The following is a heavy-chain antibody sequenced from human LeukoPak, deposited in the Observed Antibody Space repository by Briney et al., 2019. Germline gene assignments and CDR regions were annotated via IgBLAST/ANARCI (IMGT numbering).Heavy chain of an antibody. V-gene: IGHV3-11*04. Sequence: GGSLTLSCAASGFTFSDYYMSWIRQPPGKGLEWVSYISSSGSTIYYADSVKRRFTISRDNAKNSLYLQMNSLRAEDTAVYYCAGAKGSSGWNYYYYMDVWGKGTTVMVSS. J-gene: IGHJ6*03. CDR2: ISSSGSTI. D-gene: IGHD6-19*01. CDR1: GFTFSDYY. CDR3: AGAKGSSGWNYYYYMDV.